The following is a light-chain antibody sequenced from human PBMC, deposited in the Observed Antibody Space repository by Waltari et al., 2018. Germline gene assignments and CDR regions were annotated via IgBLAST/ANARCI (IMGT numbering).Light chain of an antibody. CDR2: EVN. V-gene: IGLV2-14*01. Sequence: QSALTQPASVSGSPGQSITISCTGTSSDVGGYNDVSWYQQHPGKAPKLMIYEVNNRPSGVSYRFSGSKSGNTASLTISGLQAEDEANYYCSSYASISTLIFGGGTKLTVL. CDR3: SSYASISTLI. CDR1: SSDVGGYND. J-gene: IGLJ2*01.